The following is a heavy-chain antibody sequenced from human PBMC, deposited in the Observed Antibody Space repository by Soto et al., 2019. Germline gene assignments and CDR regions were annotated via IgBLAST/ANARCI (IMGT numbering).Heavy chain of an antibody. Sequence: GASVKVSCKASGGTFSSYAISWVRQAPGQGLEWMGGIIPIFGTANYAQKFQGRVTITADESTSTAYMELSSLRSEDTAVYYCARDSWAGYYYDSSGYYPQYYFDYWGQGTLVTVSS. CDR2: IIPIFGTA. V-gene: IGHV1-69*13. D-gene: IGHD3-22*01. CDR3: ARDSWAGYYYDSSGYYPQYYFDY. CDR1: GGTFSSYA. J-gene: IGHJ4*02.